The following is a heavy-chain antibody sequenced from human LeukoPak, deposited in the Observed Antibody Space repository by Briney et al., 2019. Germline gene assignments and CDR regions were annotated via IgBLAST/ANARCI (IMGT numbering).Heavy chain of an antibody. Sequence: GASVTVSCRASGYTFTSYGISWVRQAPGQGLEWMGWISAYNGNTNYAQKLQGRVTMTTDTSTSTAYMELRSLRSDDTAVYYCVGLAHAFDIWGQGTMVTVSS. D-gene: IGHD5-12*01. CDR1: GYTFTSYG. CDR3: VGLAHAFDI. J-gene: IGHJ3*02. V-gene: IGHV1-18*01. CDR2: ISAYNGNT.